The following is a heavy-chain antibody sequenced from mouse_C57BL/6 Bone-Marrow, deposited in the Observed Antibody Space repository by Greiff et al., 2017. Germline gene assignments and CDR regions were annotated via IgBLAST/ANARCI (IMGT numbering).Heavy chain of an antibody. Sequence: VQLQQSVAELVRPGASVKLSCTASGFTFKNTYMHWVKQRPEQGLEWIGRIDPANGNTKYAPKIQGKATITADTSSNTAYLQLSSLTSEDTAFYYCAGWVYYYGYYAMDYWGQGTSVTVSA. D-gene: IGHD1-1*01. CDR1: GFTFKNTY. CDR2: IDPANGNT. J-gene: IGHJ4*01. V-gene: IGHV14-3*01. CDR3: AGWVYYYGYYAMDY.